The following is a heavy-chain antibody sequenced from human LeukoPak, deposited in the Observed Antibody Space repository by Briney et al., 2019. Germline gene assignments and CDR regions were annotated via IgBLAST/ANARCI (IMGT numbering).Heavy chain of an antibody. V-gene: IGHV3-23*01. Sequence: GGSLRLSCAASGFTFSSYAMSWVRQAPGKGLEWVSAISGSGGSTNYADSVKGRFTISRGNSKNTLYLQMNSLRAEDTAVYYCAKVSITMVRGVINWFDPWGQGTLVTVSS. CDR1: GFTFSSYA. CDR3: AKVSITMVRGVINWFDP. J-gene: IGHJ5*02. D-gene: IGHD3-10*01. CDR2: ISGSGGST.